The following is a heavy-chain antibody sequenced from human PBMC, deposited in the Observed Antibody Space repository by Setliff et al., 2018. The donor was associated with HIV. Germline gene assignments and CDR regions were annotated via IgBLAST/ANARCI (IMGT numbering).Heavy chain of an antibody. Sequence: SVKVSCKASGGTFSYYTFTWVRQAPGQGLEWLGRIVPLLGVPDYAQKFQGRVTFTADRSTSTAYMELRSLRSDDTAVYYCARVGAGITIFGVVIESADFDYWGQGTLVTVSS. CDR1: GGTFSYYT. CDR3: ARVGAGITIFGVVIESADFDY. J-gene: IGHJ4*02. V-gene: IGHV1-69*02. D-gene: IGHD3-3*01. CDR2: IVPLLGVP.